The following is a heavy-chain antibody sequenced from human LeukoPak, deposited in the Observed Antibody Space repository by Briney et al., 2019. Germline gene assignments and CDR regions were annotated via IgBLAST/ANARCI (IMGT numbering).Heavy chain of an antibody. CDR1: GFTFSSYA. V-gene: IGHV3-23*01. CDR3: AKATRNRGSGNYSDY. CDR2: ISGSGGST. D-gene: IGHD7-27*01. J-gene: IGHJ4*02. Sequence: QPGGSLRLSCAASGFTFSSYAMSWVRQAPGKGLEWVSAISGSGGSTYYADSVKGQFTISRDNSKNTLYMQMNSLRAEDTAVYYCAKATRNRGSGNYSDYWGQGTLVTVSS.